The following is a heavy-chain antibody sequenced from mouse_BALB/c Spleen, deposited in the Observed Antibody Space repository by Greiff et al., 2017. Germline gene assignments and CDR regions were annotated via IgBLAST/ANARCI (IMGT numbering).Heavy chain of an antibody. V-gene: IGHV1-76*01. D-gene: IGHD2-3*01. J-gene: IGHJ4*01. CDR1: GYTFTDYY. CDR3: ARGGYYEDYAMDY. Sequence: VQLQQPGAELARPGASVKLSCKASGYTFTDYYINWVKQRTGQGLEWIGEIYPGSGNTYYNEKFKGKATLTADKSSSTAYMQLSSLTSEDSAVYFCARGGYYEDYAMDYWGQGTSVTVSS. CDR2: IYPGSGNT.